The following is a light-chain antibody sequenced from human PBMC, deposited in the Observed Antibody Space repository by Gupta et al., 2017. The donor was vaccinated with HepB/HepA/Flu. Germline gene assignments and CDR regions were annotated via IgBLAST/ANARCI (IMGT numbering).Light chain of an antibody. Sequence: QLVLTQSPFAYASLGASVHLTCPMSSCHSKYSIAWHQHQSEKGPRYLMRVNSDGSHTKADGVPDRFSASSSGAERYLTISSRQSEDEADYYCQTGVAGSGWVFGGGTKLTVL. CDR3: QTGVAGSGWV. J-gene: IGLJ3*02. CDR2: VNSDGSH. V-gene: IGLV4-69*01. CDR1: SCHSKYS.